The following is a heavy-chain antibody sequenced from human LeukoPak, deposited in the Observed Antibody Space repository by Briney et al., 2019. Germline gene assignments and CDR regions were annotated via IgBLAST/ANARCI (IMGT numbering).Heavy chain of an antibody. CDR3: ARLGVGATGY. CDR1: GDSISSSPYY. D-gene: IGHD1-26*01. Sequence: SETLSLTCTVSGDSISSSPYYWGWIRQPPGKGLEWIGSIYYSGRTYYNPSLMSRVTISVDTSKNQFSLKLSSVTAADTAVYHCARLGVGATGYWGQGTLVTVSS. CDR2: IYYSGRT. V-gene: IGHV4-39*01. J-gene: IGHJ4*02.